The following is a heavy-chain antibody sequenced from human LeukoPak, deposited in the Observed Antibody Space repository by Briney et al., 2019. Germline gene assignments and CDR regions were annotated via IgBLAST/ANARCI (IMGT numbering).Heavy chain of an antibody. J-gene: IGHJ4*02. D-gene: IGHD1-1*01. V-gene: IGHV1-8*02. CDR1: GYTFTTYG. CDR2: MNPNSGNT. CDR3: ARVLGSISH. Sequence: VASVKVSCKASGYTFTTYGITWVRQATGQGLEWMGWMNPNSGNTGFAHKFQGRVTMTRDTSISTAYMELSSLRSEDTAVYYCARVLGSISHWGQGTLVTVSS.